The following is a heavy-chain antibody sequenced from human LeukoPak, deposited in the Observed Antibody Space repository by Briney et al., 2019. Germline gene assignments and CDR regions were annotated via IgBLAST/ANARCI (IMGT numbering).Heavy chain of an antibody. D-gene: IGHD1-14*01. CDR2: IWYDGSNK. CDR3: AREGTYEMYYFDY. CDR1: GFTFSSYG. Sequence: GGSLRLSCAASGFTFSSYGMHWVRQAPGKGLEWVAVIWYDGSNKYYADPVKGRFTVSRDNSKNTLYLQMNSLRAEDTAVYYCAREGTYEMYYFDYWGQGTLVTVSP. J-gene: IGHJ4*02. V-gene: IGHV3-33*01.